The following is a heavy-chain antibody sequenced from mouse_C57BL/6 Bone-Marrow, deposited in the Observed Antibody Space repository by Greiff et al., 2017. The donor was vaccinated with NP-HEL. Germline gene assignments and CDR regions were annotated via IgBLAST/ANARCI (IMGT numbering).Heavy chain of an antibody. CDR3: ADYRSSPAWFAY. V-gene: IGHV1-64*01. CDR1: GYTFTSYW. Sequence: QVQLKQPGAELVKPGASVKLSCKASGYTFTSYWMHWVKQRPGQGLEWIGMIHPNSGSTNYNEKFKSKATLTVDKSSSTAYMQLSSLTSEDSAVYYCADYRSSPAWFAYWGQGTLVTVSA. D-gene: IGHD1-1*01. CDR2: IHPNSGST. J-gene: IGHJ3*01.